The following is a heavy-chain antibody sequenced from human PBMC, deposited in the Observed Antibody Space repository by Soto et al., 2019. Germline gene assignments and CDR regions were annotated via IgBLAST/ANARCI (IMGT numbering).Heavy chain of an antibody. CDR2: IIPLFGTT. V-gene: IGHV1-69*14. Sequence: QVQLVQSGAEVKKPGSSVKVSCKASGDTFSGYPISWVRQAPGQGLEWMGGIIPLFGTTNYAQRFQDRVTITADISTSTAYMELSSLKSEDTAIYYCARDLGSGYDPGDYWGQGTLVIVSS. J-gene: IGHJ4*02. D-gene: IGHD5-12*01. CDR3: ARDLGSGYDPGDY. CDR1: GDTFSGYP.